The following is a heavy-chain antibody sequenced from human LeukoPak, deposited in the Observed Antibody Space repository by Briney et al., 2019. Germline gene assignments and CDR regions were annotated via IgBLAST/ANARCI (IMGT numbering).Heavy chain of an antibody. CDR1: GGSISSYY. Sequence: SETLSLTCTVSGGSISSYYWSWIRQPPGKGLEWIGYIYYSGSTNYNPSLKSRATISVDTSKNQFSLKLSSVTAADTAVYYCARGYCSSTSCYAGPIDYWGQGTLVTVSS. J-gene: IGHJ4*02. CDR2: IYYSGST. V-gene: IGHV4-59*01. D-gene: IGHD2-2*01. CDR3: ARGYCSSTSCYAGPIDY.